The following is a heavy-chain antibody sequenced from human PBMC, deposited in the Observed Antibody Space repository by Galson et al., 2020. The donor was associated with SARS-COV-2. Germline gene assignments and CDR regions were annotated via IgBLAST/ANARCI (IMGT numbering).Heavy chain of an antibody. CDR1: GGSISRSRYY. V-gene: IGHV4-39*01. CDR2: IYYSGST. Sequence: SETLSLTCTVSGGSISRSRYYWGWIRQPPGKGMEWIGSIYYSGSTSYNPSLKSRVIISGAMSKNQFSLKLRSVTAADTAVYYCARLGPYDSLTGYYLDYWGQGSLVTVSS. CDR3: ARLGPYDSLTGYYLDY. D-gene: IGHD3-9*01. J-gene: IGHJ4*02.